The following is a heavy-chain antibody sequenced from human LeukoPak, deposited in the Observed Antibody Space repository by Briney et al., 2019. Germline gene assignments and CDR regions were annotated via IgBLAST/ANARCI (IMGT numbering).Heavy chain of an antibody. V-gene: IGHV4-59*08. CDR3: ATHSLGVPDAFDI. Sequence: SETLSFTCTVSGGSISSYYWSWIRQPPGKGLEWIGYIYYSGSTNYNPSLKSRVTISVDTSKNQFSLKLSSVTAADTAVYYCATHSLGVPDAFDIWGQGTMVTVSS. D-gene: IGHD2-2*01. CDR2: IYYSGST. J-gene: IGHJ3*02. CDR1: GGSISSYY.